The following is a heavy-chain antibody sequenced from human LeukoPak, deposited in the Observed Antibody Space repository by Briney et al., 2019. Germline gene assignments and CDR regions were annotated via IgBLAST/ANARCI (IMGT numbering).Heavy chain of an antibody. Sequence: SVKVSCKASGGTFSSYAISWVRQAPGQGLEWMGRIIPILGIANYAQKFQGRVTITADKSTSTAYMELSSLRSEDTAVYYCARDRGVPGPGNALDIWGQGTMVTVSS. J-gene: IGHJ3*02. CDR2: IIPILGIA. D-gene: IGHD2-8*01. V-gene: IGHV1-69*04. CDR1: GGTFSSYA. CDR3: ARDRGVPGPGNALDI.